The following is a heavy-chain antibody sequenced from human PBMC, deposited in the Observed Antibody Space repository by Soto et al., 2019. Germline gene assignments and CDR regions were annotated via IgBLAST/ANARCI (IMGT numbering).Heavy chain of an antibody. CDR3: ARGLRCIVAMIRGWFDP. J-gene: IGHJ5*02. D-gene: IGHD5-12*01. CDR1: GGSFSGYY. CDR2: INHSGSI. Sequence: QVQLQQWGAGLLKPSETLSLTCAVYGGSFSGYYWSWIRQPPGKGLEWNGEINHSGSINYNPSLKSRVTISVDTSKNLFSLKLSSVTAADTAVYYCARGLRCIVAMIRGWFDPWGQGTLVTVSS. V-gene: IGHV4-34*01.